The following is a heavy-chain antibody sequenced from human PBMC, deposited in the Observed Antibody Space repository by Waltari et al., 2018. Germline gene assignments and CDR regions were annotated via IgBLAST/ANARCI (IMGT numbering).Heavy chain of an antibody. CDR3: ARGFGAYCGDDCADPFDI. CDR1: GDSIRGHS. V-gene: IGHV4-59*11. J-gene: IGHJ3*02. CDR2: IFYSATT. D-gene: IGHD2-21*01. Sequence: QVQLQESGPGLVEPSETLSLTCPVSGDSIRGHSWIWTRQPPGKGLEWIGYIFYSATTNYNPSLKSRVTISGDMSKNQFALRLTSMTAADTAVYYCARGFGAYCGDDCADPFDIWGRGTMVTVSS.